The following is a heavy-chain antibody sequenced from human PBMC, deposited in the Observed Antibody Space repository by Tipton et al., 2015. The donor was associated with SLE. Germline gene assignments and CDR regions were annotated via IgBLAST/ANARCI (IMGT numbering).Heavy chain of an antibody. CDR2: ISSSSSYT. CDR3: ARGHGYSGYDPPDY. CDR1: GFTFSSYW. J-gene: IGHJ4*02. Sequence: SLRLSCAASGFTFSSYWMSWIRQAPGKGLEWVSYISSSSSYTNYADSVKGRFTISRDNAKNSLYLQMNSLRAEDAAVYYCARGHGYSGYDPPDYWGQGTLVTVSS. V-gene: IGHV3-11*05. D-gene: IGHD5-12*01.